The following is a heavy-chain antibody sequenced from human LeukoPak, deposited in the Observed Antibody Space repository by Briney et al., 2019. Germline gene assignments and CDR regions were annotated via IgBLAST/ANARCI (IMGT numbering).Heavy chain of an antibody. Sequence: GGSLRLSCAASGFTFSSYAMSWVRQAPGKGLEWVSAISGSGGSTYYADSVKGRFTTSRDNSKNTLYLQMNSLRAEDTAVYYCARAGEDVVLGPAPVGGSPYNWFDPWGQGTLVTVSS. V-gene: IGHV3-23*01. CDR1: GFTFSSYA. CDR2: ISGSGGST. D-gene: IGHD2-2*01. CDR3: ARAGEDVVLGPAPVGGSPYNWFDP. J-gene: IGHJ5*02.